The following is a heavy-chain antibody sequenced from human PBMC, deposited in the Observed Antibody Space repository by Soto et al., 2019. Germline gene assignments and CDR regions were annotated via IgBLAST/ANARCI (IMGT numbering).Heavy chain of an antibody. J-gene: IGHJ4*02. CDR2: IYSGGST. CDR1: GFTFSSNY. D-gene: IGHD5-12*01. CDR3: ARGVATIPVPFDY. Sequence: GGSLRLSCAASGFTFSSNYMSWVRQAPGKGLEWVSVIYSGGSTYYADSVKGRFTISRHNSKNTLYLQMNSLRAEDTAVYYCARGVATIPVPFDYWGQGTLVTVSS. V-gene: IGHV3-53*04.